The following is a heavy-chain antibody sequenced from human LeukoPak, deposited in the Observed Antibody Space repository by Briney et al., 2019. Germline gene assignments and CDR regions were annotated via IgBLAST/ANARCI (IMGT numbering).Heavy chain of an antibody. CDR1: GGSISSKSYY. CDR2: IYASGST. Sequence: PSETLSLTCTVSGGSISSKSYYWSWIRQPAGKGLEWIGRIYASGSTDYNPSLKSRVTISIDTSKNQFSLKLTSVTAADTAMYYCARGWTLKTPLGRVAGTSSRRGRYFDYWGQGNLVTVSS. D-gene: IGHD6-19*01. J-gene: IGHJ4*01. V-gene: IGHV4-61*02. CDR3: ARGWTLKTPLGRVAGTSSRRGRYFDY.